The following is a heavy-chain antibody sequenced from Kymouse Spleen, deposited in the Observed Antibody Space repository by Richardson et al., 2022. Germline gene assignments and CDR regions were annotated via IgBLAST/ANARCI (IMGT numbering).Heavy chain of an antibody. CDR1: GDSVSSNSAA. J-gene: IGHJ6*02. CDR2: TYYRSKWYN. V-gene: IGHV6-1*01. Sequence: QVQLQQSGPGLVKPSQTLSLTCAISGDSVSSNSAAWNWIRQSPSRGLEWLGRTYYRSKWYNDYAVSVKSRITINPDTSKNQFSLQLNSVTPEDTAVYYCAREGYNWNLPYYYYYGMDVWGQGTTVTVSS. D-gene: IGHD1-7*01. CDR3: AREGYNWNLPYYYYYGMDV.